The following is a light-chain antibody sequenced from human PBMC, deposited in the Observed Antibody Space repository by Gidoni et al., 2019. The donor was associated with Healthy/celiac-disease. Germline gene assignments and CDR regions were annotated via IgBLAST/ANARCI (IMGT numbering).Light chain of an antibody. CDR1: SSNIGSNT. Sequence: SVLTQPPSASGTHGQRVTISCSGSSSNIGSNTVNWYQQLPGTAPKLLIYSNNQRHSGVPDRFSGSKSGTSASLAISGLQSEDEADYYCAAWDDSLNGQWVFGGGTKLTVL. V-gene: IGLV1-44*01. CDR2: SNN. J-gene: IGLJ3*02. CDR3: AAWDDSLNGQWV.